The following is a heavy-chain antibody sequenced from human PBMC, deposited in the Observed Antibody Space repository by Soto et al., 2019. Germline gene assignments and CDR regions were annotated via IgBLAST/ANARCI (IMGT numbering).Heavy chain of an antibody. CDR2: ISYDGSNK. J-gene: IGHJ6*02. V-gene: IGHV3-30-3*01. Sequence: GGSLRLSCAASGFTFSSYAMHWVRQAPGKGLEWVAVISYDGSNKYYADSVKGRFTISRDNSKNTLYLQMNSLRAEDTAVYYCARDKSPHGHCSSTSCYAPNHYYYYGMDVWGQGTTVTVSS. CDR3: ARDKSPHGHCSSTSCYAPNHYYYYGMDV. D-gene: IGHD2-2*01. CDR1: GFTFSSYA.